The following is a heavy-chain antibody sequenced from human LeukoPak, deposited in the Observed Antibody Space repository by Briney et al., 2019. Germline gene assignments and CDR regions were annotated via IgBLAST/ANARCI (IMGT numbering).Heavy chain of an antibody. CDR2: IYPGDSDV. V-gene: IGHV5-51*01. Sequence: RGESLKISCKASGFNFTNYWIAWVRQMPGKGLEWMGIIYPGDSDVRYNPSFQGQVTILADKAINTAYLQWTTLKASDTAMYYCARRRGYSYGTYYFDYWGQGTLVTVSS. D-gene: IGHD5-18*01. CDR1: GFNFTNYW. CDR3: ARRRGYSYGTYYFDY. J-gene: IGHJ4*02.